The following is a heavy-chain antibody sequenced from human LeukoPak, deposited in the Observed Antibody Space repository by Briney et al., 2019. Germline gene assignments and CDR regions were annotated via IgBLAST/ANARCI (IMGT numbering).Heavy chain of an antibody. CDR2: ISYDGNNK. V-gene: IGHV3-30-3*01. D-gene: IGHD5-18*01. Sequence: GGSLRLSCAASGFTFSSYAMHWVRQAPGKGLEWVAVISYDGNNKYYADSVKGRFTISRDNSKNTLYLQMNSLRAEDTAVYYCARGSIGIQLWLSGGDYWGQGTLVTVSS. CDR3: ARGSIGIQLWLSGGDY. CDR1: GFTFSSYA. J-gene: IGHJ4*02.